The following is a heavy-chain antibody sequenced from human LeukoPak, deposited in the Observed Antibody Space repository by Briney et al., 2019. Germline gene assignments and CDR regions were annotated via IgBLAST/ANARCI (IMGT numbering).Heavy chain of an antibody. Sequence: ASVKVSCKASGYTFTGYYMHCVRQAPGQGLEWMGGIIPIFGTANYAQKFQGRVTITTDESTSTAYMELSSLRSEDTAVYYCASAFPGEAFDIWGQGTMVTVSS. CDR1: GYTFTGYY. J-gene: IGHJ3*02. D-gene: IGHD1-26*01. V-gene: IGHV1-69*05. CDR2: IIPIFGTA. CDR3: ASAFPGEAFDI.